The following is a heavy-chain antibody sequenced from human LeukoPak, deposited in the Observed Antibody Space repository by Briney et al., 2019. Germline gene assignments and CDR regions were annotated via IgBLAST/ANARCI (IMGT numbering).Heavy chain of an antibody. CDR2: IKYVGNEK. CDR1: GFIFNTYW. V-gene: IGHV3-7*03. D-gene: IGHD5-18*01. Sequence: GGSLRLSCAASGFIFNTYWMNWVRQAPGKGLEWVASIKYVGNEKYYVDSVKGRFTISRDNTKDSLSLQMSSLRAEDTAVYYCARGTQLWRHYYYYGMDVWGQGTTVTVSS. CDR3: ARGTQLWRHYYYYGMDV. J-gene: IGHJ6*02.